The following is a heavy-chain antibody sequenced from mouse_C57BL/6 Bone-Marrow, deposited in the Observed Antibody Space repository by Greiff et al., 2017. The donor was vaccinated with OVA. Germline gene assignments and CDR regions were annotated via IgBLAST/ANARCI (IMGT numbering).Heavy chain of an antibody. V-gene: IGHV1-42*01. CDR1: GYSFTGYY. D-gene: IGHD1-1*01. CDR3: ARGGYYYGSSSYAMDY. Sequence: EVHLVESGPELVKPGASVKISCKASGYSFTGYYMNWVKQSPEKSLEWIGEINPSTGGTTYNQKFKAKATLTVDKSSSTAYMQLKSLTSEDSAVYYCARGGYYYGSSSYAMDYWGQGTSVTVSS. CDR2: INPSTGGT. J-gene: IGHJ4*01.